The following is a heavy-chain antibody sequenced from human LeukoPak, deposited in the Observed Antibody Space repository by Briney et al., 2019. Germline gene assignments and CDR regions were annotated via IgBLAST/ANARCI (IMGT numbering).Heavy chain of an antibody. CDR3: AKGTTYVWGSYRQHDAFDI. Sequence: GASVKVSCKASGYTFTGYYMHWVRQAPGQGLEWMGWINPNSGGTNYAQKFQGRVTMTRDTSISTAYMELSRLRSDDTAVYYCAKGTTYVWGSYRQHDAFDIWGQGTMVTVSS. V-gene: IGHV1-2*02. J-gene: IGHJ3*02. D-gene: IGHD3-16*02. CDR2: INPNSGGT. CDR1: GYTFTGYY.